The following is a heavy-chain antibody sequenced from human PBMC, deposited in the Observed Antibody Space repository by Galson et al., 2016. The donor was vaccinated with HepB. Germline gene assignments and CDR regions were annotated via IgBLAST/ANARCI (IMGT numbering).Heavy chain of an antibody. CDR1: GFTFSSYA. CDR3: AKSQPGYSSGWYTLPIDAFDI. Sequence: SLRLSCAASGFTFSSYAMSWVRQAPGKGLEWVSTISGSGYNTYYADSVKGRFNISRDNSKNTLYSQMTSLRAEDTAVYYCAKSQPGYSSGWYTLPIDAFDIWGQGTMVTVSS. V-gene: IGHV3-23*01. D-gene: IGHD6-19*01. CDR2: ISGSGYNT. J-gene: IGHJ3*02.